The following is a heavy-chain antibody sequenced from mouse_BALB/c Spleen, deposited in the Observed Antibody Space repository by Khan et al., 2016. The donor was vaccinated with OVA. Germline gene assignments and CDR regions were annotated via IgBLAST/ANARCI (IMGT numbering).Heavy chain of an antibody. CDR3: ARVGYNGTMDF. Sequence: QIQLVQSGPELKKPGETVQISCKASGLTFTNYGMNWVRQAPGKGLKWMGWINTYTGEPTFTDDFKGRFAFSLETSASTAYLQINSLKNEDTATCCCARVGYNGTMDFWGQGTSVTVSS. V-gene: IGHV9-3-1*01. J-gene: IGHJ4*01. CDR2: INTYTGEP. CDR1: GLTFTNYG. D-gene: IGHD2-14*01.